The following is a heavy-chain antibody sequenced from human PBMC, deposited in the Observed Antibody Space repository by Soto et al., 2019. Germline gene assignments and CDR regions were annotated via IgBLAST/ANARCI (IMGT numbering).Heavy chain of an antibody. Sequence: EVQVVESGGGLVQXGGSLXXXXXXXXXXXXXYRMXWVRRAPGKGLECVANINQDGSQKDYVDSVTGRFTVSRDNAKNSLYLQMNSLRAEDTAVYYCARWNYAFDLWGRGTLVTVSS. CDR1: XXXXXXYR. CDR3: ARWNYAFDL. CDR2: INQDGSQK. V-gene: IGHV3-7*01. J-gene: IGHJ2*01. D-gene: IGHD1-7*01.